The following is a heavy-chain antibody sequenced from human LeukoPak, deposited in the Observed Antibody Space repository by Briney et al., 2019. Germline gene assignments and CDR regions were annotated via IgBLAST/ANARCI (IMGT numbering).Heavy chain of an antibody. CDR1: GYTFTGYY. CDR3: ARDRNLDSSGWYFGY. CDR2: INPSGGST. D-gene: IGHD6-19*01. Sequence: GASVKVSCKASGYTFTGYYMHWVRQAPGQGLEWMGIINPSGGSTSYAQKFQGGVTMTRDTSTSTVYMELSSLRSEDTAVYYCARDRNLDSSGWYFGYWGQGTLVTVSS. V-gene: IGHV1-46*03. J-gene: IGHJ4*02.